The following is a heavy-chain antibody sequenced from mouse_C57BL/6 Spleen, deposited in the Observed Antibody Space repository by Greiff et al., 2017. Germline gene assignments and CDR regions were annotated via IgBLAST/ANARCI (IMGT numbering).Heavy chain of an antibody. CDR3: ARSDYAPFDY. CDR2: IYPGDGDT. CDR1: GYAFSSSW. D-gene: IGHD2-4*01. J-gene: IGHJ2*01. V-gene: IGHV1-82*01. Sequence: VHLQQSGPELVKPGASVKIPCKASGYAFSSSWMNCVKQRPGTGLEWIGRIYPGDGDTNYNGKFKGKATLTADKTSSTAYMQLSSLTSEDSAVYFCARSDYAPFDYWGQGTTLTVSS.